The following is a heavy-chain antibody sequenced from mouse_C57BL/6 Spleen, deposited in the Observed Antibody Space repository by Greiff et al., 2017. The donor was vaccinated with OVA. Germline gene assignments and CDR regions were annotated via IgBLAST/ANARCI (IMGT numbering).Heavy chain of an antibody. V-gene: IGHV1-52*01. J-gene: IGHJ2*01. CDR1: GYTFTSYW. Sequence: QVHVKQPGAELVRPGSSVKLSCKASGYTFTSYWMHWVKQRPIQGLEWIGNIDPSDSETHYNQKFKDKATLTVDKSSSTAYMQLSSLTSEDSAVYYCAREDSSGRYFDYWGQGTTLTVSS. CDR3: AREDSSGRYFDY. CDR2: IDPSDSET. D-gene: IGHD3-2*02.